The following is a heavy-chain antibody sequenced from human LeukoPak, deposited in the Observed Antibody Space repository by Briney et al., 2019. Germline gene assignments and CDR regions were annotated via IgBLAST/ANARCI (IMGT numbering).Heavy chain of an antibody. J-gene: IGHJ6*02. Sequence: PSETLSLTCTVSGGSISSYYWSWIRQPPGKGLERIGYIYYSGSTNYNPSLKSRVTISVDTSKNQFSLKLSSVTAADTAVYYCASSRGLWIHDYYYGMDVWGQGTTVTVSS. CDR1: GGSISSYY. CDR3: ASSRGLWIHDYYYGMDV. CDR2: IYYSGST. D-gene: IGHD5-18*01. V-gene: IGHV4-59*01.